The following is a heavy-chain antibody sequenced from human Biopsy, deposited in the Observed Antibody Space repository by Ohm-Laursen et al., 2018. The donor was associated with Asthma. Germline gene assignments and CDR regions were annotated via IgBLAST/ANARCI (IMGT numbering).Heavy chain of an antibody. V-gene: IGHV4-59*01. CDR2: VYWTGST. Sequence: SETLSLTCSVYGGSLSSFYWSWIRQSPEKGLEWMGYVYWTGSTNYNPSLKSRITMSVDTSKNRMFLELASVAAADTAIYYCVRALRNEQWLDPFDYWGQGKPVTVSS. J-gene: IGHJ4*02. CDR1: GGSLSSFY. D-gene: IGHD6-19*01. CDR3: VRALRNEQWLDPFDY.